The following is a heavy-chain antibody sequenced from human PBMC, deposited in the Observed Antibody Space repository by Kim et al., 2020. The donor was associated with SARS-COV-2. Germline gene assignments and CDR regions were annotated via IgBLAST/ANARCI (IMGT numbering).Heavy chain of an antibody. CDR1: GFTFGNYP. Sequence: GGSLRLSCVVSGFTFGNYPMHWVRQAPGKGLEWLAVISYDGSNKYNADSVKGRFTISRDNSKKTLYLQMDSLRTEDTAVYYCARDGDGDYGLDYWCQGSLVTVSS. CDR2: ISYDGSNK. D-gene: IGHD4-17*01. V-gene: IGHV3-30-3*01. CDR3: ARDGDGDYGLDY. J-gene: IGHJ4*02.